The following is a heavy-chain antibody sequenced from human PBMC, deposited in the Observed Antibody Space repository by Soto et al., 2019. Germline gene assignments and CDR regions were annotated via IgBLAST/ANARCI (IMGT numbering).Heavy chain of an antibody. CDR1: GGSISSSNYY. V-gene: IGHV4-39*01. Sequence: QLQLQESGPGLVKPSETLSLTCTVSGGSISSSNYYWAWLRQPPGKGLEWIGSIFYTGTTYYNPSLKRRVTLAIDTSKNQCSLKLSSVNAADTSVYYCARHAAWAAAGRWGQGTLVTVSS. J-gene: IGHJ4*02. D-gene: IGHD6-13*01. CDR2: IFYTGTT. CDR3: ARHAAWAAAGR.